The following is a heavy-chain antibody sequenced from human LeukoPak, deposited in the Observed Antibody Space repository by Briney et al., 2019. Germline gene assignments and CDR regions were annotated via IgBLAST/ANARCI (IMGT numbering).Heavy chain of an antibody. J-gene: IGHJ2*01. CDR1: GFTVSSNY. CDR3: AKSSGGSRPRYFDL. Sequence: GGSLRLSCAAAGFTVSSNYMSWVRQAPGKGLEWVSIIYSGGSTYYADSVKGRFFISRDNSKNTLFLQMNSLRAEDTAVYYCAKSSGGSRPRYFDLWGRGTVVTVSS. V-gene: IGHV3-53*01. D-gene: IGHD2-15*01. CDR2: IYSGGST.